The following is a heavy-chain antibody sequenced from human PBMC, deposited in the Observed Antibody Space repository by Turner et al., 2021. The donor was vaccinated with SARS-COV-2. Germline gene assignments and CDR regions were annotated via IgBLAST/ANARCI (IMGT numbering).Heavy chain of an antibody. Sequence: QVQLVESGGGVVQPVRCLRLSCAASGFTFSSYAMPWGRQAPGKGLEWVAVISYDGSNKYYEDSVKGRFTISRDNSKNTLYLQMNSLRAEDTTVYYCARAKGGNYYYGMDVWGQGTTVTVSS. CDR2: ISYDGSNK. J-gene: IGHJ6*02. CDR3: ARAKGGNYYYGMDV. CDR1: GFTFSSYA. D-gene: IGHD1-26*01. V-gene: IGHV3-30-3*01.